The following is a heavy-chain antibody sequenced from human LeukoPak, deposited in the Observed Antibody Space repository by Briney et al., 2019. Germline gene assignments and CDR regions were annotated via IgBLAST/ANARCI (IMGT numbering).Heavy chain of an antibody. D-gene: IGHD1-26*01. CDR2: ISAYNGNT. CDR1: GYTFTSYG. J-gene: IGHJ6*02. V-gene: IGHV1-18*01. CDR3: ARGPTNSGSYTYYYYGMDV. Sequence: ASVKVSCKASGYTFTSYGIIWVRQAPGQGLEWMGWISAYNGNTNYAQKLQGRVTMTTDTSTSTAYMELRSLRSDDTAVYYCARGPTNSGSYTYYYYGMDVWGQGTTVTVSS.